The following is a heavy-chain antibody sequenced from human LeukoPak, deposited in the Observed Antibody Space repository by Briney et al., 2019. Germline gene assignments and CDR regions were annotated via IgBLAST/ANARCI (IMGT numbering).Heavy chain of an antibody. CDR2: IREDGNRV. CDR3: AKFSSDPKNWFDP. V-gene: IGHV3-7*01. CDR1: GFTFSDYW. Sequence: GGSLRLSCAASGFTFSDYWMTWVRQAPGKGLEWVANIREDGNRVQYADSVMGRFTISRDNAKNSLDLQMNSLRAEDTAVYYCAKFSSDPKNWFDPWGQGTLVTVSS. D-gene: IGHD2-2*01. J-gene: IGHJ5*02.